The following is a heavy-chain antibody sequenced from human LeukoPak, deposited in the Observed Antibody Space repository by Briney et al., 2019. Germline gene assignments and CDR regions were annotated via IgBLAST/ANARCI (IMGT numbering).Heavy chain of an antibody. CDR1: GYSISTGYY. V-gene: IGHV4-38-2*02. CDR3: ARVLDYYGSGTRDFDY. Sequence: SETLSLTCTVSGYSISTGYYWGWIRQPPGKGLEWIGSIYHSGSTYYNPSLKSRVTMSADTSKNQFSLKLNSVTAADTAVYYCARVLDYYGSGTRDFDYWGQGILVTVSS. D-gene: IGHD3-10*01. J-gene: IGHJ4*02. CDR2: IYHSGST.